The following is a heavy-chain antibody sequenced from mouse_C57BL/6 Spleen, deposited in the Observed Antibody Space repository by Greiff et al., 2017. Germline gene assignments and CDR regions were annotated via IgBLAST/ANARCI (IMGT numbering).Heavy chain of an antibody. Sequence: EVQLQQSGPVLVKPGASVKMSCKASGYTFTDYYMNWVKQSHGKSLEWIGVINPYNGGTSYNQKFKGKATLTVDKSSSTAYMELNSLTSEDSAVCYCARAGYSNPYAMDYWGQGTSVTVSS. CDR3: ARAGYSNPYAMDY. CDR1: GYTFTDYY. V-gene: IGHV1-19*01. CDR2: INPYNGGT. J-gene: IGHJ4*01. D-gene: IGHD2-5*01.